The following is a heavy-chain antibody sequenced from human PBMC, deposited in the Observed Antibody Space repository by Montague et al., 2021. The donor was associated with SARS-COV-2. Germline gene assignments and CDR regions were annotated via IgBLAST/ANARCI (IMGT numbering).Heavy chain of an antibody. CDR2: IYYSGSS. Sequence: SETLSLTCSVSGDSISHSSFYWGWIRQPPGKGLEWIGRIYYSGSSSYNPSLKSRVTISIDTSKNQFSLELSSVTAADTAVYYCARHTVFCTSTSCFQDPPLYVYMDVWGKGTTVTVSS. CDR3: ARHTVFCTSTSCFQDPPLYVYMDV. CDR1: GDSISHSSFY. J-gene: IGHJ6*03. D-gene: IGHD2-2*01. V-gene: IGHV4-39*01.